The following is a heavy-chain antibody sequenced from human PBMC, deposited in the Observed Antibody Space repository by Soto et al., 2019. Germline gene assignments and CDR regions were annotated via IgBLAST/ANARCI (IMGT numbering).Heavy chain of an antibody. D-gene: IGHD6-19*01. CDR2: TYYRSKWYK. J-gene: IGHJ4*02. CDR3: ARGAVADYSRVFDY. V-gene: IGHV6-1*01. CDR1: GDIVSSNSAA. Sequence: PSQTLSLTCAFSGDIVSSNSAAWNWIRQSPSRGLEWLGRTYYRSKWYKDYDLSVKSRITINLDTSKNQISLQLNSVTPEDTAVYYCARGAVADYSRVFDYWGKGTLVTVSS.